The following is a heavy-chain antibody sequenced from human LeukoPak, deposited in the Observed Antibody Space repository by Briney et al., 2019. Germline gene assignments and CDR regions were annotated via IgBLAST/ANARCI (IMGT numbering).Heavy chain of an antibody. CDR2: ISGSGGST. Sequence: GGSLRLSCAASGFTFSSYAMSWVRQAPGKGLEWVSAISGSGGSTYYADSVKGRFTISRDNSKNTLYLQMNSLRAEDTAVYYCATVGYSSWYNFDYWGQGTLVTVSS. CDR1: GFTFSSYA. V-gene: IGHV3-23*01. CDR3: ATVGYSSWYNFDY. D-gene: IGHD6-13*01. J-gene: IGHJ4*02.